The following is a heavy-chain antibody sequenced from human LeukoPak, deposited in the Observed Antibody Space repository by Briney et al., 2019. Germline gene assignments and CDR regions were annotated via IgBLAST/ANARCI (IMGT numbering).Heavy chain of an antibody. V-gene: IGHV5-51*01. J-gene: IGHJ4*02. Sequence: GESLKISCKGSGYSFNTYWIGWVRQLPGKGLEWMGIIYPGDSDTRYSPSLQGQVTISADKSVNTAYLQWNSLKASDTAMYHCARSHGYGHFDYWGQGTLVTVSS. D-gene: IGHD5-18*01. CDR1: GYSFNTYW. CDR3: ARSHGYGHFDY. CDR2: IYPGDSDT.